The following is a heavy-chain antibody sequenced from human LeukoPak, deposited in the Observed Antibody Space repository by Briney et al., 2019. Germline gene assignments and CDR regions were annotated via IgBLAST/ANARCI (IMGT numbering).Heavy chain of an antibody. CDR1: GGSISSYY. V-gene: IGHV4-59*01. CDR2: IYYSGST. CDR3: AREMYSSGRYADS. Sequence: SETLSLTCTVSGGSISSYYWSWIRQPPGKGLEWIGYIYYSGSTNYNPSLKSRVTISVDTSKNQFSLKLSSVTAADTAVYYCAREMYSSGRYADSWGQGTLVTVSS. D-gene: IGHD6-19*01. J-gene: IGHJ5*01.